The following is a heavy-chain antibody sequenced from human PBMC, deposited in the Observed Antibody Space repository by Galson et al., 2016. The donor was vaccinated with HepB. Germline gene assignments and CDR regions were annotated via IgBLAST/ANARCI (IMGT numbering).Heavy chain of an antibody. CDR3: AIGDLLGIPCYDY. CDR1: TYSISTNYY. CDR2: YDRSGNN. V-gene: IGHV4-38-2*01. D-gene: IGHD2-21*01. J-gene: IGHJ4*02. Sequence: ETLSLTCAVSTYSISTNYYWGWVRQPPGMGLEWIVCYDRSGNNYYNPALKSRVTISVDTSKTQFSLKLNSVTAGDTAVYYCAIGDLLGIPCYDYWGQGTLVIVSS.